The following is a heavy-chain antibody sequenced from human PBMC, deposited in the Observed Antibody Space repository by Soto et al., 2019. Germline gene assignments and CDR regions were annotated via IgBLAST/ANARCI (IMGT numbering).Heavy chain of an antibody. D-gene: IGHD4-17*01. Sequence: EVQLVESGGGLVQPGGSLRLSCAASVFTFSSYSMNWVRQAPGKGLEWVSYISSSSSTIYYADSVKGRFTISRDNAKNSLYLQMNRLRAEDTAVYYCARSPDYGDYGLSYYYYYMDVWGKGTTVTVSS. CDR2: ISSSSSTI. J-gene: IGHJ6*03. CDR3: ARSPDYGDYGLSYYYYYMDV. CDR1: VFTFSSYS. V-gene: IGHV3-48*01.